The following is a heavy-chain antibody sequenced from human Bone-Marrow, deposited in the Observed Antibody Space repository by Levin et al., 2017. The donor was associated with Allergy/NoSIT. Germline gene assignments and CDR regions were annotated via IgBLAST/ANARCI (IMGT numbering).Heavy chain of an antibody. J-gene: IGHJ4*02. V-gene: IGHV3-74*01. D-gene: IGHD6-19*01. Sequence: PSGGSLRLSCGASGFTFSSYWMHWVRLIPGKGLVWVSHIASDGSITNYADSVKGRFTISRDNAKNTLYLQMNSLRAEDTAVYFCARDEAVAGLIDSWGQGTLVTVSS. CDR3: ARDEAVAGLIDS. CDR1: GFTFSSYW. CDR2: IASDGSIT.